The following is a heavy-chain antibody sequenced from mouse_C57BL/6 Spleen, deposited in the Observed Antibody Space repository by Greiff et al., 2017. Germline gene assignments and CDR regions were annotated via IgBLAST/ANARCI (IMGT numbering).Heavy chain of an antibody. J-gene: IGHJ3*01. Sequence: QVQLQQSGAELMKPGASVKLSCKATGYTFTGYWIEWVKQRPGHGLEWIGEILPGSGSTNYNGKFKGKATFTADTSSNTAYMQLSSLTTEDSAIYYCARGGTGFAYWGQGTLVTVSA. D-gene: IGHD3-3*01. V-gene: IGHV1-9*01. CDR2: ILPGSGST. CDR3: ARGGTGFAY. CDR1: GYTFTGYW.